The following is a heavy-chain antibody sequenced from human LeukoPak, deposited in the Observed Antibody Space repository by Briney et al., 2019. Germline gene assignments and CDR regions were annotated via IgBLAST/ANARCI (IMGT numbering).Heavy chain of an antibody. Sequence: SVKVSCKASGGTFSSYAISWVRQAPGQGLEWMGGIIPVFGTANYAQKFQGRVTITTDESTSTAYMELSSLRSEDTAVYYCARGSRDYYDSSGYRFDYWGQGTLVTVSS. CDR1: GGTFSSYA. CDR2: IIPVFGTA. D-gene: IGHD3-22*01. CDR3: ARGSRDYYDSSGYRFDY. V-gene: IGHV1-69*05. J-gene: IGHJ4*02.